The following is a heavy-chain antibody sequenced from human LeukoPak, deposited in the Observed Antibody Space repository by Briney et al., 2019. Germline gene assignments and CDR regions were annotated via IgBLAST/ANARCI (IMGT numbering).Heavy chain of an antibody. Sequence: SETLSLTCAVYGGSFSGYYWSWIRQPPGKGLEWIGEINHSGSTNYNPSLKSRVTISVDTSKNQFSLKLSSVTAADTAVYYCARDNSRKKGFDPWGQGTLVTVSS. CDR1: GGSFSGYY. V-gene: IGHV4-34*01. CDR2: INHSGST. CDR3: ARDNSRKKGFDP. J-gene: IGHJ5*02. D-gene: IGHD6-13*01.